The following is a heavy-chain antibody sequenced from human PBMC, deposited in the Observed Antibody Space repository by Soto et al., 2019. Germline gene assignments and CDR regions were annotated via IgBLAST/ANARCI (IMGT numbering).Heavy chain of an antibody. CDR2: IGGSDGST. J-gene: IGHJ4*02. D-gene: IGHD6-13*01. V-gene: IGHV3-23*01. CDR3: AKDRERDAWYEDS. CDR1: GFSFSSYA. Sequence: DVQLLESGGGLVEPGGSLRLSCVASGFSFSSYAMTWVRQAPGRGLEWVSVIGGSDGSTYYADSVKGRFTISRDNSKNTLYLQMNSLRAEDTAVYYCAKDRERDAWYEDSWGQGTLVTVSS.